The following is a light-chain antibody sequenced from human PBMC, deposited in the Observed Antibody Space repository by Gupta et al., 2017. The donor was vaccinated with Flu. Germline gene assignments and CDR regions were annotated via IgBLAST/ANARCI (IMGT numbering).Light chain of an antibody. CDR2: YAS. Sequence: PTTLSSSPGGSATLCCRVSQSSSDLLAWYQQKPGQPPKLLIYYASTRATGVPVRFSGSGSGTDFTLTISSLEPEDVSVYYCQQHVNGPRTFGEGTRVEIK. CDR3: QQHVNGPRT. V-gene: IGKV3-11*01. J-gene: IGKJ4*02. CDR1: QSSSDL.